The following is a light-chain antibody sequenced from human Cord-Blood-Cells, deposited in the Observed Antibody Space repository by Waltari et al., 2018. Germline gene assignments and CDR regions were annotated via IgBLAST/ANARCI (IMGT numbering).Light chain of an antibody. CDR2: STN. CDR1: SGSVSTSDY. J-gene: IGLJ3*02. CDR3: VLYMGSGIWV. Sequence: QTVVTPEPAFSVFPGGKVTITCGLISGSVSTSDYPSWSQQTPGQAPRTLIYSTNTRSSGVPDRFSGSILGNKAALTITGAQADDESDYYCVLYMGSGIWVFGGGTKLTVL. V-gene: IGLV8-61*01.